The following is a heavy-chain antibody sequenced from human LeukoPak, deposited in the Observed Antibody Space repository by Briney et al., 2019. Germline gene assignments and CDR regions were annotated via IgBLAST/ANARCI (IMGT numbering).Heavy chain of an antibody. CDR1: GGSISSGDYY. CDR3: ARGQGTVTTH. V-gene: IGHV4-30-4*08. D-gene: IGHD4-11*01. CDR2: IFYTGST. J-gene: IGHJ4*02. Sequence: SETLSLTCTVSGGSISSGDYYWSWIRQPPGKGLDWIGYIFYTGSTYSNPSLKSRLAISVDTSKNHFSLNLSSVTAADTAVYYCARGQGTVTTHWGQGTLVTVSS.